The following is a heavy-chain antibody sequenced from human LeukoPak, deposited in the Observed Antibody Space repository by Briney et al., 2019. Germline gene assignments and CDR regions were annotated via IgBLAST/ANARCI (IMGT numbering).Heavy chain of an antibody. CDR2: ISGSGGST. V-gene: IGHV3-23*01. CDR3: AKVTVRSANYFDY. CDR1: GFTFSSYA. D-gene: IGHD4-11*01. Sequence: GGSLRLSCAASGFTFSSYAMSWVRQAPGKGLEWVSGISGSGGSTYYADFVKGRFTISRDNSKNTLYLQMNGLRAEDTAVYYCAKVTVRSANYFDYWAQGTLVTVSS. J-gene: IGHJ4*02.